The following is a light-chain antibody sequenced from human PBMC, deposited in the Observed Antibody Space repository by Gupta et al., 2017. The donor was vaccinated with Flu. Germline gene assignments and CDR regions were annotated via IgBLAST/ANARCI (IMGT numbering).Light chain of an antibody. Sequence: ERGTLSCRASQIVSSYLAWYQQKPGRAPRLLIYDASNRATGIPARFSGSGSGTDFTLTISSLEPEDFAVYYCQQRSNWPQFTFGPGTKVDIK. CDR3: QQRSNWPQFT. J-gene: IGKJ3*01. V-gene: IGKV3-11*01. CDR1: QIVSSY. CDR2: DAS.